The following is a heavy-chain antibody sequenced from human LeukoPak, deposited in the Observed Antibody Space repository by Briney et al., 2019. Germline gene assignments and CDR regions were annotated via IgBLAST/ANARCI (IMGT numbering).Heavy chain of an antibody. CDR1: GGSINNYY. D-gene: IGHD4-23*01. CDR3: ARHRGPTTEVTRDFDY. J-gene: IGHJ4*02. V-gene: IGHV4-59*01. Sequence: SETLSLTCTVSGGSINNYYWSWIRQPPGKGLEWIGYIYYSGTTNHNPSLKSRVTISVDTSKNQFSLKLSSVSAADTAVYYCARHRGPTTEVTRDFDYWGQRTLVTVSS. CDR2: IYYSGTT.